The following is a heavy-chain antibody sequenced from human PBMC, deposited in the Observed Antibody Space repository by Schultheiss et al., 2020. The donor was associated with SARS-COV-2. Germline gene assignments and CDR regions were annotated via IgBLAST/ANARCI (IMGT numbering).Heavy chain of an antibody. CDR2: IIPIFGAP. CDR1: GGTFSSYA. CDR3: ARDRYDFWSGYVSYWYFDL. V-gene: IGHV1-69*13. Sequence: SVKVSCKASGGTFSSYAISWVRQAPGQGLEWMGGIIPIFGAPNYAQKFQGRVTITADASTSTGYMELSSLRSEDTAVYYCARDRYDFWSGYVSYWYFDLWGRGTLVTVSS. J-gene: IGHJ2*01. D-gene: IGHD3-3*01.